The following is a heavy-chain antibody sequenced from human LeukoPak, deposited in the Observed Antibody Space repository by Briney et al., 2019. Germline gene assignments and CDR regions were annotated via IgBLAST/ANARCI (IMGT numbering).Heavy chain of an antibody. CDR1: GFTFSSYS. J-gene: IGHJ4*02. V-gene: IGHV3-48*04. CDR3: VDLNSPL. D-gene: IGHD2/OR15-2a*01. Sequence: GGSLRLFCGASGFTFSSYSMKWVRQAPGKGLEGVSYNRSRSSSIKYAVSVKGRFPICRDNAKNSLSLQMNSLRVEDTAVYYCVDLNSPLWGQRTLVPVSS. CDR2: NRSRSSSI.